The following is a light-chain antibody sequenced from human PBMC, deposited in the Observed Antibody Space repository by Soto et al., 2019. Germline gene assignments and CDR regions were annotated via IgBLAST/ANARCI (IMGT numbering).Light chain of an antibody. CDR2: SNS. Sequence: QSVLTQPPSVSGAPGQRVTISCTGSSSNIGAGYDVHWYQQLPGTAPKLLIYSNSNRPSGVPDRFSGSKSGTSASLAITGLQAEDEADYYCQSYDSSLSAVLFGGGTKLT. CDR1: SSNIGAGYD. J-gene: IGLJ2*01. V-gene: IGLV1-40*01. CDR3: QSYDSSLSAVL.